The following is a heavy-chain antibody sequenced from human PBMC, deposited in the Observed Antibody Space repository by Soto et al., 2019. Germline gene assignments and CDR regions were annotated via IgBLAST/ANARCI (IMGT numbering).Heavy chain of an antibody. Sequence: QVQLVESGGGVVQPGRSLRLSCAASGFTFSSYAMHWVRQAPGKGLEWVAVISYDGSNKYYADSVKGRFTISRDNSKNTLYLQMNGLRAEDTAVYYCARAQLGGDGSYWEDYYYGMDVWGQGTTVTVSS. CDR3: ARAQLGGDGSYWEDYYYGMDV. J-gene: IGHJ6*02. CDR1: GFTFSSYA. V-gene: IGHV3-30-3*01. D-gene: IGHD1-26*01. CDR2: ISYDGSNK.